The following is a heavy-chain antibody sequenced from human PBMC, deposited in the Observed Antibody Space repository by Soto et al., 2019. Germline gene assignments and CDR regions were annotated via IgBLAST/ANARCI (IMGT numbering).Heavy chain of an antibody. V-gene: IGHV3-30*04. CDR1: GFTLTDYT. D-gene: IGHD5-18*01. CDR3: ARPNTAMAYFYFYYGMDV. CDR2: VSYDGGNK. J-gene: IGHJ6*02. Sequence: PGGSLRLSCAASGFTLTDYTMHWVRQAPGKGLEWVALVSYDGGNKFYADSVKGRFTIYRDNSKNTLYLQMDSLRAEDAAVYYCARPNTAMAYFYFYYGMDVWGQGTTVTVSS.